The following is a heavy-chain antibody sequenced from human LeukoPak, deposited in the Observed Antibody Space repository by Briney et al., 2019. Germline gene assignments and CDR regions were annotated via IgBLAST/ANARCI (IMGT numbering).Heavy chain of an antibody. CDR1: GFTFSSYG. D-gene: IGHD3-3*01. J-gene: IGHJ5*02. Sequence: GRSLRLSRAASGFTFSSYGMHWVRQAPGKGLEWVAVISYDGSNKSYADSVKGRFTISRDNSKNTLYLQMNSLRAEDTAVYYCAKEGDFWSGYWIGNWFDPWGQGTLVTVSS. CDR3: AKEGDFWSGYWIGNWFDP. CDR2: ISYDGSNK. V-gene: IGHV3-30*18.